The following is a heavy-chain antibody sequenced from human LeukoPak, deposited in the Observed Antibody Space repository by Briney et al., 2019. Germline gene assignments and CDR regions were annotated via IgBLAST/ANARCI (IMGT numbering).Heavy chain of an antibody. Sequence: SETPSLTCTVSGGSISSSSNYWGWIRRPPGKGLEWIGSTYYSGRTYYNPSLRSRVTISVDTSKNQFSLKLSSVTAADTAVYYCARRLARPGYFDYWGQGTLVTVSS. CDR1: GGSISSSSNY. D-gene: IGHD3-9*01. CDR2: TYYSGRT. V-gene: IGHV4-39*01. CDR3: ARRLARPGYFDY. J-gene: IGHJ4*02.